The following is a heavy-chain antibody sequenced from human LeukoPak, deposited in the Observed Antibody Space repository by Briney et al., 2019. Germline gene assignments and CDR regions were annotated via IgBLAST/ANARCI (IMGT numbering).Heavy chain of an antibody. CDR2: IIPIFGTA. CDR3: ASSAGLFSGPQYFYMDV. D-gene: IGHD3-22*01. V-gene: IGHV1-69*13. J-gene: IGHJ6*03. Sequence: ASVKVSCKASGGTFSSYAISWVRQAPGQGLEWMGGIIPIFGTANYAQKFQGRVTITADESTSTAYMELSSLRSEDTAVYYCASSAGLFSGPQYFYMDVWGKGTTVTVSS. CDR1: GGTFSSYA.